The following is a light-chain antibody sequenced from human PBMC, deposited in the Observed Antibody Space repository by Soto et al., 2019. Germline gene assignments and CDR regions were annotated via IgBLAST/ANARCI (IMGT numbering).Light chain of an antibody. CDR2: KAA. CDR3: QHYNSISRT. J-gene: IGKJ1*01. V-gene: IGKV1-5*03. Sequence: DIQMTQSPSTLSASVGDRVAITCRASDNIVHWVAWYQQKPGKAPKLLIYKAANLADEVPSRFAGSGSGTDFTLTITRLQPDDFATSYCQHYNSISRTFGQGTKVDIK. CDR1: DNIVHW.